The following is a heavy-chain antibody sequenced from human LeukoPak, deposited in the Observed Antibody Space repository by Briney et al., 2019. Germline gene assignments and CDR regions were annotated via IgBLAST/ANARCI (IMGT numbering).Heavy chain of an antibody. CDR2: IYTGGDT. Sequence: GGSLRLSCAASGFTVSSNYMSWVRQAPGKGLEWVSGIYTGGDTYYADSVKDRFTISRDNSKNTLYLQMNSLRAEDTAVYYCAKGFGVVTPPSVYDYWGQGTLVTVSS. J-gene: IGHJ4*02. V-gene: IGHV3-66*01. CDR1: GFTVSSNY. D-gene: IGHD3-3*01. CDR3: AKGFGVVTPPSVYDY.